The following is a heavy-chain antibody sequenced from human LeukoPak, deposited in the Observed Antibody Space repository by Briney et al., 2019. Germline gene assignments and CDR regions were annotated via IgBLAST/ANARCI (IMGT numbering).Heavy chain of an antibody. V-gene: IGHV3-23*01. D-gene: IGHD5-24*01. CDR3: TSLYNDYGDY. Sequence: GSLRLSCAASGFTFRNHGMSWVRQAPGKGLEWVSGIIGTGDSTFYADPVKGRFTISRDNSRNTLYLHMNSLRVDDTAVYYCTSLYNDYGDYWGQGALVTVSS. CDR1: GFTFRNHG. J-gene: IGHJ4*02. CDR2: IIGTGDST.